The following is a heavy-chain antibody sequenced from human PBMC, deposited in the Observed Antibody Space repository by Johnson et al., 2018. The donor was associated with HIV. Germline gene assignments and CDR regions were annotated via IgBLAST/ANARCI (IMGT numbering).Heavy chain of an antibody. CDR1: RFTFSSYW. D-gene: IGHD3-16*01. V-gene: IGHV3-74*01. CDR2: INPDGSST. J-gene: IGHJ3*02. Sequence: VQLVESGGGVVQPGRSLRLSCAASRFTFSSYWMHWVRQVPGKGLVWVSGINPDGSSTDYADSVKGRFTISRDNAKNTLYLQMNSLRAEDTAVYYCARDGAADNAFDIWGQGTMVTVSS. CDR3: ARDGAADNAFDI.